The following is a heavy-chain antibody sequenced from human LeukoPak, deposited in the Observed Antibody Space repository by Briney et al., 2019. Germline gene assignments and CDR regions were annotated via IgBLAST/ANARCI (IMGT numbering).Heavy chain of an antibody. CDR3: ARDNMITFGGLTAFDY. J-gene: IGHJ4*02. D-gene: IGHD3-16*01. CDR1: GFTFSSYW. Sequence: GGSLRLSCAASGFTFSSYWMSWVRQAPGKGLEWVANIKQDGSEKYYVDSVKGRFTISRDNAKNSLYLQMNSLRAEDTAVYYCARDNMITFGGLTAFDYWGQGTLVTVSS. V-gene: IGHV3-7*03. CDR2: IKQDGSEK.